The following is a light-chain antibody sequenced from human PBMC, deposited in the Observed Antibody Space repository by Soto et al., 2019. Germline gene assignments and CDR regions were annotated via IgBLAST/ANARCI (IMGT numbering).Light chain of an antibody. Sequence: DVQMTQSPSSLSAFLGDRDTITFRASQGNAPYLAWFQQKPRKVPKLLIYATSTLQSGVPSRFSGSGSGTDFTLTISSLQPEDIGTYYCQKYNSAPLTFGGGTKVDIK. CDR3: QKYNSAPLT. V-gene: IGKV1-27*01. CDR1: QGNAPY. CDR2: ATS. J-gene: IGKJ4*01.